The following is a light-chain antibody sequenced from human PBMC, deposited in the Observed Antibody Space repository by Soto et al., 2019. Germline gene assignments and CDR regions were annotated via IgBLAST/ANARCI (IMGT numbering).Light chain of an antibody. CDR3: SSYSSSSPPYV. CDR1: SSDVGRYNY. Sequence: QSALTQPASVSGSPGQSITISCTGSSSDVGRYNYVSWYQQHPGKAPKLMIYEVSNRPSGVSNRFSGSKSGNTASLTISGLQAEDEADYYCSSYSSSSPPYVFGTGTKVTVL. V-gene: IGLV2-14*01. CDR2: EVS. J-gene: IGLJ1*01.